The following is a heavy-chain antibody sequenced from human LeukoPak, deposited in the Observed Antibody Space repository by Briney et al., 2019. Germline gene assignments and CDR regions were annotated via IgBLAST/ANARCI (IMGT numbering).Heavy chain of an antibody. CDR1: GDSVSSNSAA. V-gene: IGHV6-1*01. D-gene: IGHD3-10*01. CDR2: TYYRSKWYN. CDR3: ARTTMVRGQNWFDP. J-gene: IGHJ5*02. Sequence: SQTLSLTCAISGDSVSSNSAAWNWIRQSPSRGLEWPGRTYYRSKWYNDYAVSVKSRITINPDTSKNQFSLQLNSVTPEDTAVYYCARTTMVRGQNWFDPWGQGTLVTVSS.